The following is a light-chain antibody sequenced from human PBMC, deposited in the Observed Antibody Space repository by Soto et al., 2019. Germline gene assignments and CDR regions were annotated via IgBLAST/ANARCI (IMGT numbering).Light chain of an antibody. CDR3: QQYDSPFI. CDR2: GAS. J-gene: IGKJ4*01. V-gene: IGKV3-20*01. CDR1: QHVTTTY. Sequence: IELTQPPDTLSLSPGERATLSCTASQHVTTTYIALYQQKFAQAPRPLIYGASTRATGTPDRFTGGGFGTDFTLIISRVEPEDFAVYYCQQYDSPFIFGGGTKV.